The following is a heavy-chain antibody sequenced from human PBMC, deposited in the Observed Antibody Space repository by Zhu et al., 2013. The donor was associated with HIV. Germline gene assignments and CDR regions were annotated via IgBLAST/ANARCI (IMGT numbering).Heavy chain of an antibody. V-gene: IGHV1-69*02. CDR1: GGTFSSYT. CDR2: IIPILGIA. J-gene: IGHJ5*02. D-gene: IGHD4-4*01. CDR3: ARVRATTVTSPWFDP. Sequence: QVQLVQSGAEVKKPGSSVKVSCKASGGTFSSYTISWVRQAPGQGLEWMGRIIPILGIANYAQKFQGRVTITADKSTSTAYMELSSLRSEDTAVYYCARVRATTVTSPWFDPWGRGNPGHRLL.